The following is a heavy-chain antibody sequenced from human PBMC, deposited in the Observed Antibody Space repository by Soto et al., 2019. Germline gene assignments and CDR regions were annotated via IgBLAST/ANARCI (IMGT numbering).Heavy chain of an antibody. CDR1: GGSISSSNW. Sequence: SETLSLTCAVSGGSISSSNWWSWVRQPPGKGLEWIGEIYHSGSTNYNPSLKSRVTISVDKSKNQFSLKLSSVTAADTAVYYCARWGKGSYYYYGMDVWGQGTTVTVS. V-gene: IGHV4-4*02. D-gene: IGHD3-16*01. CDR2: IYHSGST. CDR3: ARWGKGSYYYYGMDV. J-gene: IGHJ6*02.